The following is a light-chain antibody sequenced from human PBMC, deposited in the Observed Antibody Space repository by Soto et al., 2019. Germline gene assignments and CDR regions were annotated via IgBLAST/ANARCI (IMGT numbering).Light chain of an antibody. J-gene: IGLJ2*01. V-gene: IGLV1-44*01. CDR2: GHN. Sequence: QSVLTQPPSASGTPGQRVTISCSGSSSSIGSNTVNWYQQHPGTAPKLLIYGHNQRPSGVPDRFSGSKSGTSASLAISGLQSEDEADYYCAAWDDSLNGRVFGGGTKLTVL. CDR3: AAWDDSLNGRV. CDR1: SSSIGSNT.